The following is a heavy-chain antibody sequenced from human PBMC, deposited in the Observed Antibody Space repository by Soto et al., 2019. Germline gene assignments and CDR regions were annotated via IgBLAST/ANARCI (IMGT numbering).Heavy chain of an antibody. J-gene: IGHJ4*02. CDR3: AGSMQWLIQSLDH. D-gene: IGHD6-19*01. CDR2: MYFSGST. Sequence: PSETLSLTCTVSGASITSSTHYWGWIRQPPGKGLEWIGSMYFSGSTYYNPSLKSRVTISVDTSNNQVSLKLSSVTAADTSVYYCAGSMQWLIQSLDHWGQGTLVTVSS. V-gene: IGHV4-39*01. CDR1: GASITSSTHY.